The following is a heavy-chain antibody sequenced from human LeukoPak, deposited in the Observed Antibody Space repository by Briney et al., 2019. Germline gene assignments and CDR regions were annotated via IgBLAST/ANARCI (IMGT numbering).Heavy chain of an antibody. CDR1: GFAFGSEA. CDR2: ISATRGNT. Sequence: GGSLRLSCAVSGFAFGSEAMSWVRQPPGKGLEWVSAISATRGNTYYADSVQGRFSISRDNSKNTLYLQMNSLRAEDTAVYYCAKGSSTTCPCYRDHWGQGTLVTVSS. CDR3: AKGSSTTCPCYRDH. D-gene: IGHD2-2*01. J-gene: IGHJ4*02. V-gene: IGHV3-23*01.